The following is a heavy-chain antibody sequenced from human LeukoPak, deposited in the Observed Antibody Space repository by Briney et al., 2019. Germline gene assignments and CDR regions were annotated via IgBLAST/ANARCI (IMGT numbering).Heavy chain of an antibody. D-gene: IGHD3-3*01. CDR1: GFTFDDYG. V-gene: IGHV3-11*04. J-gene: IGHJ4*02. Sequence: PGGSLRLSCAASGFTFDDYGMSWVRQAPGKGLEWVSYISSSGSTIYYADSVKGRFTISRDNAKNSLYLQMNSLRAEDTAVYYCARGTDFWSGPFDYWGQGTLVTVSS. CDR3: ARGTDFWSGPFDY. CDR2: ISSSGSTI.